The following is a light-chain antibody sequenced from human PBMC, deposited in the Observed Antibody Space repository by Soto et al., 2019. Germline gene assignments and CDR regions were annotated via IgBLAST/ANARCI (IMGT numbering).Light chain of an antibody. V-gene: IGKV3-15*01. Sequence: EIVMTQSPATLSVSPGERATLSCRASQSVSSSLAWYQQKPGQTPSLLIYGASTRATGIPARFSGSGSGTEFTLTISRLQSEDFAVYHCQQYNNWPLTFGPGTKVDIK. CDR1: QSVSSS. CDR3: QQYNNWPLT. CDR2: GAS. J-gene: IGKJ3*01.